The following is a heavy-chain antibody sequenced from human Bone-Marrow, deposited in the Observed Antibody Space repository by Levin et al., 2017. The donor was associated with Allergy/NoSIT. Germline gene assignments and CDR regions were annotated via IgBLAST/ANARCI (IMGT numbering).Heavy chain of an antibody. D-gene: IGHD6-19*01. Sequence: GGSLRLSCAASGFIFNNYAMNWVRQAPGKGLEWVSGIRGHVDRTYYADSVKGRFTISRDKSKNTLYLQMDSLRAGDTAVYYCAKGAGAAGGNDAFDVWGQGTMVTVSS. CDR3: AKGAGAAGGNDAFDV. CDR2: IRGHVDRT. J-gene: IGHJ3*01. CDR1: GFIFNNYA. V-gene: IGHV3-23*01.